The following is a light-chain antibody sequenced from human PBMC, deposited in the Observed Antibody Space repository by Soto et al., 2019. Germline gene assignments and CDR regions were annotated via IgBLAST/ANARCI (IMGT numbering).Light chain of an antibody. CDR2: GNS. J-gene: IGLJ3*02. Sequence: QSVLTQPPSVSGAPGQRVTISCTWSSSNIGAGYDVHWYQQLPGTAPKLLIYGNSNRPSGVPDRFSGSKSGTSASLAITGRQAEYESDYYCQSYVRSLSGWVFVGGTTLTVL. CDR3: QSYVRSLSGWV. V-gene: IGLV1-40*01. CDR1: SSNIGAGYD.